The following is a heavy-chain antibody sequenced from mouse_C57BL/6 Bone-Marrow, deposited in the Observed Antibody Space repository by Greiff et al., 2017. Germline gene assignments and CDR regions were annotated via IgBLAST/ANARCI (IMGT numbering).Heavy chain of an antibody. D-gene: IGHD2-2*01. J-gene: IGHJ1*03. Sequence: QVHVKQPGAELVMPGASVKLSCKASGYTFTSYWMHWVKQRPGQGLEWIGEIDPSASYTNYNQKFKGKSTLTVDKSSSTAYMQLSSLTSEDSAVYYCARERLSGYFDVWGTGTTVTVSS. V-gene: IGHV1-69*01. CDR2: IDPSASYT. CDR1: GYTFTSYW. CDR3: ARERLSGYFDV.